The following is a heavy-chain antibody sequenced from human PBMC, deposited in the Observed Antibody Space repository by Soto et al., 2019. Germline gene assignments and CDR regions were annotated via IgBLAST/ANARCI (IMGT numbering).Heavy chain of an antibody. CDR2: IIPIFGTP. Sequence: ASVKVSCKASGGTFNNYLINWVLQAPGQGLEWMAGIIPIFGTPNYAQKFQGRATITADKSTSTAYMELNSLRSEDTAVYYCAGRCDGTNCLAHFDYWGQGTLVTVSS. V-gene: IGHV1-69*06. CDR1: GGTFNNYL. D-gene: IGHD2-2*01. CDR3: AGRCDGTNCLAHFDY. J-gene: IGHJ4*02.